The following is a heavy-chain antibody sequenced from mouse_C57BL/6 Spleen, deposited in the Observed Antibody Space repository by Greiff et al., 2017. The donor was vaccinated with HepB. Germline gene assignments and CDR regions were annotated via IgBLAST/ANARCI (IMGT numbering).Heavy chain of an antibody. CDR3: TRGDYYGSSYGFAY. J-gene: IGHJ3*01. Sequence: DVQLVESGEGLVKPGGSLKLSCAASGFTFSSYAMSWVRQTPEKRLEWVAYISSGGDYIYYADTVKGRFTISRDNARNTLYLQMSSLKSEDTAMYYCTRGDYYGSSYGFAYWGQGTLVTVSA. CDR1: GFTFSSYA. D-gene: IGHD1-1*01. CDR2: ISSGGDYI. V-gene: IGHV5-9-1*02.